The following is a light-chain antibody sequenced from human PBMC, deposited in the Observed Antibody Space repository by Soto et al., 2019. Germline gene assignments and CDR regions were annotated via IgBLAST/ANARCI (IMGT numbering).Light chain of an antibody. CDR3: CSFAGSYTIWV. CDR1: SSDVGDYNY. J-gene: IGLJ3*02. Sequence: QSALTQPRSVSGSPGQSVTISCTGTSSDVGDYNYVSWYQQYPGKAPKLVIYDVSKPPSGVPDRFSGSKSGNTASLTISGLQDEDEDESYCCSFAGSYTIWVFGGGTKQTVL. CDR2: DVS. V-gene: IGLV2-11*01.